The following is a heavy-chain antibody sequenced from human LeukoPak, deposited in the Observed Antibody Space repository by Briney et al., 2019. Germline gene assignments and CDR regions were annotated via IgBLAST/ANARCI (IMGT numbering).Heavy chain of an antibody. CDR2: INSDGSST. Sequence: GGSLRLSCAASGFTFSSYWMHWVRQAPGKGLVWVSRINSDGSSTSYADSVKGRFTISRDNAKNTPYLQMNSLRAEDTAVYYCASGSSMVRGAPGDDAFDIWGQGTMVTVSS. CDR1: GFTFSSYW. D-gene: IGHD3-10*01. J-gene: IGHJ3*02. V-gene: IGHV3-74*01. CDR3: ASGSSMVRGAPGDDAFDI.